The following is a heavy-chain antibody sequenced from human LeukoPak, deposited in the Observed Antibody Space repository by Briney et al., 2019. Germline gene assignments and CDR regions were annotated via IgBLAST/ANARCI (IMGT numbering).Heavy chain of an antibody. V-gene: IGHV4-34*01. CDR1: GGFFTGYY. D-gene: IGHD3-10*01. CDR3: ARNRARSGSYYEYFQH. CDR2: INHSGST. Sequence: SETLSLTCAVYGGFFTGYYWSWIRQPPGKGLEWIGEINHSGSTNYNPSLKSRVTISVDRSKNQFSLKLSSVTAADTAVYYCARNRARSGSYYEYFQHWGQGTLVTVSS. J-gene: IGHJ1*01.